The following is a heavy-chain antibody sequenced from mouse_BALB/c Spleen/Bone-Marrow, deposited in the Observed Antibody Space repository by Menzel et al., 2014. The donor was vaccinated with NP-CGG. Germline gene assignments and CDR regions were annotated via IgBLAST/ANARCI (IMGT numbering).Heavy chain of an antibody. CDR1: GFTLTDYY. D-gene: IGHD2-1*01. J-gene: IGHJ4*01. V-gene: IGHV7-3*02. CDR3: ARSLYPRAMDY. CDR2: IRNEANGYTT. Sequence: EVKVVESGGGLVQPGGSLRLSCATSGFTLTDYYMSWVRQPPGKALEWLGFIRNEANGYTTEYSASVKGRFTISRDNSQSILYLQMNTLRAEDSATYYCARSLYPRAMDYWGQGTSVTVSS.